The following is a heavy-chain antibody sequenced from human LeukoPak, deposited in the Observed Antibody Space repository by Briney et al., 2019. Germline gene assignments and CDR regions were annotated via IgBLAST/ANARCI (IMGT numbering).Heavy chain of an antibody. CDR2: IYSGGST. V-gene: IGHV3-66*02. J-gene: IGHJ4*02. D-gene: IGHD4-11*01. CDR3: AVDYSNYEFLDY. CDR1: GFTVSSNY. Sequence: GGSLRLSRAASGFTVSSNYMSWVRQAPGKGLEWVSVIYSGGSTYYADSVKGRFTISRDNSKNTLYLQMNSLRAEDTAVYYCAVDYSNYEFLDYWGQGTLVTVSS.